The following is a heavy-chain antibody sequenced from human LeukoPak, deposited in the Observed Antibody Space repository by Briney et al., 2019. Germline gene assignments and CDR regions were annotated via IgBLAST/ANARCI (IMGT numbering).Heavy chain of an antibody. CDR3: AKDGRKNDIVVVPAATDY. V-gene: IGHV3-53*01. CDR2: IYSGGST. CDR1: GFTVSSNY. Sequence: PGGSLRLSCAASGFTVSSNYMSWVRQAPGKGLEWVSIIYSGGSTYYADSVKGRFTISRDNSKNTLYLQMNSLRAEDTAVYYCAKDGRKNDIVVVPAATDYWGQGTLVTVSS. J-gene: IGHJ4*02. D-gene: IGHD2-2*01.